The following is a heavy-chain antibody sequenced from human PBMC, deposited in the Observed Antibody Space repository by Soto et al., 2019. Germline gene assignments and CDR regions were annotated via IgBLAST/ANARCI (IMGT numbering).Heavy chain of an antibody. D-gene: IGHD3-22*01. CDR3: ASQHYYDSSGYYVVY. CDR1: GGSSSSSNW. Sequence: PSETLSLTCAVSGGSSSSSNWWSWVRQPPGKGLEWIGEIYHSGSTNYNPSPKSRVTISVDTSKNQFSLKLSSVTAADTAVYFCASQHYYDSSGYYVVYWGQGTLVTVSS. CDR2: IYHSGST. V-gene: IGHV4-4*02. J-gene: IGHJ4*02.